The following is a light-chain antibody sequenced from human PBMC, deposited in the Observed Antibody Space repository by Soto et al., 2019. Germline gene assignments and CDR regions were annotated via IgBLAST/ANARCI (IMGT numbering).Light chain of an antibody. V-gene: IGLV1-40*01. CDR2: ANN. CDR1: RTNIGAGYN. J-gene: IGLJ2*01. Sequence: QSVLTQPPSVSGAPGQRVTISCTGSRTNIGAGYNVQWYQQVPGTAPKLLIYANNNRPSGVPDRFSGSKSGTSASLAITGLQAEDEADYYCQSYDSSPSGSRVFRGGTKLTVL. CDR3: QSYDSSPSGSRV.